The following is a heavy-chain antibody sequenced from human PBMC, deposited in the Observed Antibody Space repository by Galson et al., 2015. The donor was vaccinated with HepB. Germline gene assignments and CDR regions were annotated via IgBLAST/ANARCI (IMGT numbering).Heavy chain of an antibody. J-gene: IGHJ4*02. CDR3: AKIARVVAAAGIDY. CDR2: ISGSSRNT. CDR1: GFTFSSYV. D-gene: IGHD6-13*01. Sequence: SLRLSCAASGFTFSSYVMTWVRQAPGKGLEWVSSISGSSRNTYYADSVKVRFTISRDNSKNTLYLQMDRLTVEDTAVYFCAKIARVVAAAGIDYWGQGTLVTVSS. V-gene: IGHV3-23*01.